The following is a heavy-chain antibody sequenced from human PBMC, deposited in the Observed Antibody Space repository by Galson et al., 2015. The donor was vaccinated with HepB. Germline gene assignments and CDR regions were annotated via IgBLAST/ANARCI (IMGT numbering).Heavy chain of an antibody. J-gene: IGHJ6*02. D-gene: IGHD5-12*01. V-gene: IGHV3-23*01. Sequence: SLRHSCAASGFTFSSYAMNWVRQAPGKGLDWVSGISGAGGSTYYADSVKGRFTVSRDNAKHTLNLQMNSLRAEDAAVYYCAKGVATSRLRGGYYYYAMDVWGQGTTVTVSS. CDR3: AKGVATSRLRGGYYYYAMDV. CDR2: ISGAGGST. CDR1: GFTFSSYA.